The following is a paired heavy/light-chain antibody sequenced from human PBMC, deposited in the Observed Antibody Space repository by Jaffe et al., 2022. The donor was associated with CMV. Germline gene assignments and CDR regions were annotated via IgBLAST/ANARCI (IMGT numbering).Light chain of an antibody. V-gene: IGKV1-17*01. Sequence: DIQMTQSPSSLSASVGDRVTITCRASQGIRNDLGWYQQKPGKAPKRLIYAASSLQSGVPSRFAGSGSGTEFTLTISSLQPEDFATYFCLQYNSYPLAFGGGTKVEIK. CDR1: QGIRND. CDR2: AAS. J-gene: IGKJ4*01. CDR3: LQYNSYPLA.
Heavy chain of an antibody. Sequence: EVQLLESGGDWVQPGGSLRLSCAASGFTFNIYAMSWVRRAPGKGLEWVSGISDGSGRTYYADSVKGRFTISRDNSKNTLYLQMNSLRADDTAVYYCAKVSPGDYGFDYWGQGTLVTVSS. V-gene: IGHV3-23*01. CDR3: AKVSPGDYGFDY. J-gene: IGHJ4*02. CDR1: GFTFNIYA. D-gene: IGHD4-17*01. CDR2: ISDGSGRT.